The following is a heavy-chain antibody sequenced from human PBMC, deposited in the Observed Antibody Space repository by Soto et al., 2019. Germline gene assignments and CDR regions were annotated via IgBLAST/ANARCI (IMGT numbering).Heavy chain of an antibody. V-gene: IGHV3-74*01. CDR1: GFTFSSYW. D-gene: IGHD1-7*01. Sequence: EVQLVESGGGLVQPGGSLRLSCAASGFTFSSYWMHWVRQAPGKGLVWVSRIHTDGSRADYADSVKGRFTISRDNAKNTVYLQVNSLGAGDTAVYYCARGARNYSYFDYWGPGTLVTVSS. CDR2: IHTDGSRA. CDR3: ARGARNYSYFDY. J-gene: IGHJ4*02.